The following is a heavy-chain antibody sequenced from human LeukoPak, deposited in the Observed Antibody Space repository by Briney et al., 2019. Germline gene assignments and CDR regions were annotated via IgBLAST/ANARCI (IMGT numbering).Heavy chain of an antibody. J-gene: IGHJ5*02. Sequence: WGTLSLTCAVSGGTISSSSYYWVWLRQPPGKGLEWIVSIYYSGSTYLNSSLKRLVTTTVNTSKNQYSLKLSSVRAADTAVYYCARSGYSYLPGIYHWGQGTPVTVSS. CDR1: GGTISSSSYY. V-gene: IGHV4-39*01. CDR2: IYYSGST. D-gene: IGHD5-18*01. CDR3: ARSGYSYLPGIYH.